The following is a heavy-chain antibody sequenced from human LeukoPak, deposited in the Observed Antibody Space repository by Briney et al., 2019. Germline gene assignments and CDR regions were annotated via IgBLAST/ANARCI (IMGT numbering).Heavy chain of an antibody. D-gene: IGHD7-27*01. CDR3: ARGYNWGSPTRNFYYLDV. Sequence: PSETLSLTCTVPGVSISSYYWSWIRQPAGKGLEWIGRVYTSGSTNYNPSLKSRVTMSVDTYKNQFSLKLRSVTAADTAVYYCARGYNWGSPTRNFYYLDVWGKGTTVTVSS. J-gene: IGHJ6*03. CDR1: GVSISSYY. CDR2: VYTSGST. V-gene: IGHV4-4*07.